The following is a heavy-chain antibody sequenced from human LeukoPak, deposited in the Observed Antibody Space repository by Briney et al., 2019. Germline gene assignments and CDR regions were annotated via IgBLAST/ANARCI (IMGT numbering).Heavy chain of an antibody. D-gene: IGHD3-16*01. J-gene: IGHJ6*03. Sequence: PSENLSLTCTVSGGSIISYYWSWIRQPPGKGLEWIGYIYYSGSTNYNPSLKSRVTISVDTSKNQFSLKLTSVTAADTAVYYCARETSQKGAHYMDVWGKGTTVTISS. CDR2: IYYSGST. V-gene: IGHV4-59*01. CDR3: ARETSQKGAHYMDV. CDR1: GGSIISYY.